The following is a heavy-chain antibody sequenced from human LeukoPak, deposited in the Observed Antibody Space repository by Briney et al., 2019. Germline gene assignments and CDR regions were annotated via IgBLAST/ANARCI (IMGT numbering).Heavy chain of an antibody. D-gene: IGHD3-3*01. CDR2: IYYSGST. CDR1: GGSISSSSYY. Sequence: SETLSLTCTVSGGSISSSSYYWGWIRQPPGTGLEWIGSIYYSGSTYYNPSLKSRVTISVDTSKNQFSLKVYSVTAADTAVYYCARAVNPITAWFDPWGHGTLVTVSS. J-gene: IGHJ5*02. CDR3: ARAVNPITAWFDP. V-gene: IGHV4-39*01.